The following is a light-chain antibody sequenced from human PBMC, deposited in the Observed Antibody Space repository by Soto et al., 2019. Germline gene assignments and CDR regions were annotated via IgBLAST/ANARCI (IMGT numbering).Light chain of an antibody. V-gene: IGLV1-51*01. J-gene: IGLJ3*02. CDR3: GTWESYLSVGV. CDR1: GSNIGSNS. Sequence: QSVLTQPPSVSAAPGQTVTISCSGSGSNIGSNSVSWYQQVPGTAPKLLLYDNNKRPSWIPDRFFGSKSGTSATLGIAGLQTADEADYYCGTWESYLSVGVFGGGTKLTVL. CDR2: DNN.